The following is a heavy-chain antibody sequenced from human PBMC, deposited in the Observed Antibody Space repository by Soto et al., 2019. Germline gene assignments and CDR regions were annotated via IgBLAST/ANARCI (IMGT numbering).Heavy chain of an antibody. D-gene: IGHD3-16*02. CDR3: ARVPHPLPPSNWYFVL. Sequence: PGGSLRLSCAASGFTFSTYAMAWVRQAPGKGLEWVSSISSSSSYIYYADSVKGRFTISRDNAKNSLYLQMNSLRAEDTAVYYCARVPHPLPPSNWYFVLWGRGTLVTVSS. CDR1: GFTFSTYA. V-gene: IGHV3-21*01. J-gene: IGHJ2*01. CDR2: ISSSSSYI.